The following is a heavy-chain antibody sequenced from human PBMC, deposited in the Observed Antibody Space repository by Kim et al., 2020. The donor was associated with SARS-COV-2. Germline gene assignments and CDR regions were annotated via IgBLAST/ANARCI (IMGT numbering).Heavy chain of an antibody. Sequence: GGSLRLSCAASGFTFSNYAMSWVRQAPGKGLEWVSTITVSGGSTYYADSMKGRFTISRDNSKNTLYLQMNSLRAEDTAVYYCAKGSSGWGEWGQGTLVTVSS. CDR1: GFTFSNYA. V-gene: IGHV3-23*01. CDR2: ITVSGGST. D-gene: IGHD6-19*01. CDR3: AKGSSGWGE. J-gene: IGHJ4*02.